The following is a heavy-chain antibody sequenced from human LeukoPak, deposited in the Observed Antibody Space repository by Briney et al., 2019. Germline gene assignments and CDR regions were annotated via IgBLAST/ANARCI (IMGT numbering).Heavy chain of an antibody. V-gene: IGHV1-18*01. CDR2: ISAYNGNT. CDR1: GYTFTSYG. J-gene: IGHJ4*02. D-gene: IGHD2-2*01. Sequence: ASVKVSCKASGYTFTSYGISWVRQAPGQGLEWMGWISAYNGNTNYAQKLQGRVTMTTDTSTSTAYMELRSLRSDDTAVYYCATAGAIVVVPAAIPTLDYWDQGTLVTVSS. CDR3: ATAGAIVVVPAAIPTLDY.